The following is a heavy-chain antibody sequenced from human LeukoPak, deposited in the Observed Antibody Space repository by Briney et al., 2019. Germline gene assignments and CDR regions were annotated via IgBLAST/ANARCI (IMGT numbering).Heavy chain of an antibody. CDR3: AKGHSDYGTGFDL. CDR1: GFTFSNFW. Sequence: PGGSLRLSCAASGFTFSNFWMTWVRQAPGKGLEWVAIIKQDGSQKYYVDSVKGRFTISRDNARNSLYLQMNSLRAEDTTVYYCAKGHSDYGTGFDLWGRGTLVTVSS. J-gene: IGHJ4*02. D-gene: IGHD4-17*01. V-gene: IGHV3-7*05. CDR2: IKQDGSQK.